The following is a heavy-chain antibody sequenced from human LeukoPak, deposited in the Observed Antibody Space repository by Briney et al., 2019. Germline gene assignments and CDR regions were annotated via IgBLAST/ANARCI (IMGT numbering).Heavy chain of an antibody. Sequence: PGGSLRLSCAASGFTFSYDWMTWVRQAPGKGLEWVANLRPDGRDKYYADSVKGRFTISRDNAKNSLYLQMNGLRADDTAIYYCARDAYDDASESWGQGTLVTVSS. CDR2: LRPDGRDK. CDR3: ARDAYDDASES. V-gene: IGHV3-7*01. CDR1: GFTFSYDW. J-gene: IGHJ5*02. D-gene: IGHD3-3*01.